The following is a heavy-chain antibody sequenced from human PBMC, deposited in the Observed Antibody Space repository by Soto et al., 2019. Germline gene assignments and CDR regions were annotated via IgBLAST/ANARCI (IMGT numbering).Heavy chain of an antibody. CDR2: ISYDGSNK. CDR3: AKAQSPHLDAFDI. V-gene: IGHV3-30*18. Sequence: QVQLVESGGGVVQPGRSLRLSCAAAGFTFSSYGMHWVRQAPGKGLEWVAVISYDGSNKYYADSVKGRFTISRDNSKNTLYLQMNSLRAEDTAVYYCAKAQSPHLDAFDIWGQGTMVTVSS. CDR1: GFTFSSYG. J-gene: IGHJ3*02.